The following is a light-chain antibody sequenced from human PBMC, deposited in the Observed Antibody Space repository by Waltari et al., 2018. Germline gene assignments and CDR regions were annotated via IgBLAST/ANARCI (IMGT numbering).Light chain of an antibody. CDR2: DVN. CDR3: SSYTSSSTYV. Sequence: QSALTQPASVSGSPGQSITISCPGTNSDIGGYSYVSWYQQHPGKAPKVMIYDVNKRPSGVSDRFSGSKSGNTASLTISGLQAGDEADYYCSSYTSSSTYVFGTGTKVTVL. CDR1: NSDIGGYSY. J-gene: IGLJ1*01. V-gene: IGLV2-14*01.